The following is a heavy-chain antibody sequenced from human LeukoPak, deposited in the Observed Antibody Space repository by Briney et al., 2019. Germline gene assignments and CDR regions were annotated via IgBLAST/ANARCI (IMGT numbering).Heavy chain of an antibody. CDR3: AKDGAWLRFDD. J-gene: IGHJ4*02. CDR2: ISGSGGTT. V-gene: IGHV3-23*01. D-gene: IGHD5-12*01. Sequence: GGSLRLSCAASGFTFSSYAMSWVRQAPGKGLEWVSGISGSGGTTYYADSVKGRFTISRDNSKNALYLQMNSLRAEDTAVYYCAKDGAWLRFDDWGQGILVTVSS. CDR1: GFTFSSYA.